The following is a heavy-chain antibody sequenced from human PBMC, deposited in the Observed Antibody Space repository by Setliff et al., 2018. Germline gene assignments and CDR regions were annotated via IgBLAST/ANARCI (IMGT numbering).Heavy chain of an antibody. CDR2: INHSGST. CDR1: GGSLSNYY. V-gene: IGHV4-34*01. CDR3: ARHIWGAKMQLPHDVFDI. J-gene: IGHJ3*02. Sequence: PSETLSLTCTVYGGSLSNYYWSWIRQPPGKGLEWIVEINHSGSTNYSPSLESRVTISVDMSKNHLSLKLSSVTAADTAVYYCARHIWGAKMQLPHDVFDIWGQGTMVTVSS. D-gene: IGHD2-2*01.